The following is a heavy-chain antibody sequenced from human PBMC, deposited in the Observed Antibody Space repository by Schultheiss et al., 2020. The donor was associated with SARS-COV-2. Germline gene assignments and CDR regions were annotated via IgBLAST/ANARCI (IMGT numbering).Heavy chain of an antibody. CDR3: AKDLGYCSSTSCFPGYYYYGMDV. D-gene: IGHD2-2*01. CDR2: ISYDGSNK. CDR1: GFTFSNYA. J-gene: IGHJ6*02. Sequence: GGSLRLSCAASGFTFSNYAVNWVRQAPGRGLEWVAVISYDGSNKYYADSVKGRFTISRDNSKNTLYLQMNSLRAEDTAVYYCAKDLGYCSSTSCFPGYYYYGMDVWGQGTTVTVSS. V-gene: IGHV3-30*18.